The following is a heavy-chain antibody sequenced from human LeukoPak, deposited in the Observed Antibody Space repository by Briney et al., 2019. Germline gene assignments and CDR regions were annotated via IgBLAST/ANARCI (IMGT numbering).Heavy chain of an antibody. D-gene: IGHD4-23*01. CDR2: IDRDGSRI. CDR1: GFTFSSYW. V-gene: IGHV3-74*01. J-gene: IGHJ4*02. CDR3: VRGNDYGGPHY. Sequence: GGSLRLSCAVSGFTFSSYWMHWVRQAPGKGLVWVSRIDRDGSRINYADSVKGRLTISRDNGKNTLFLQMNSLRAEDAAVYYCVRGNDYGGPHYWGQGTLVTVSS.